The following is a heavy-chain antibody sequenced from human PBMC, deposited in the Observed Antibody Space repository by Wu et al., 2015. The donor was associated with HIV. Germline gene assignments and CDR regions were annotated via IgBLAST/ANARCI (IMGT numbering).Heavy chain of an antibody. CDR3: ARDPQGDEEDAFDI. D-gene: IGHD3-10*01. CDR1: GYTFTGYY. V-gene: IGHV1-2*02. CDR2: INPNSGGT. J-gene: IGHJ3*02. Sequence: QVQLVQSGAEVKKSGASVKLSCKASGYTFTGYYIHWVRQAPGQGLEWMGWINPNSGGTNYAQKFQGRVTMTRDTSISTAYMELSRLRSDDTAVYYCARDPQGDEEDAFDIWGQGTMVTVSS.